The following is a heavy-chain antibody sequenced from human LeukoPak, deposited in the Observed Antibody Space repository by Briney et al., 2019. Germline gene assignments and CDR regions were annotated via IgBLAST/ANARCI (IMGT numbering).Heavy chain of an antibody. CDR3: ARGSFGDGYIDY. V-gene: IGHV4-59*01. J-gene: IGHJ4*02. Sequence: SETLSLTCTVSGGSISSYYWSWIRQPPGKGLEWIGYIYYSGSTNYNPSLKSRVTISVDTSKNQFSLKLSSVTAADTAVYYCARGSFGDGYIDYWGQGTLVTVSS. CDR2: IYYSGST. CDR1: GGSISSYY. D-gene: IGHD5-24*01.